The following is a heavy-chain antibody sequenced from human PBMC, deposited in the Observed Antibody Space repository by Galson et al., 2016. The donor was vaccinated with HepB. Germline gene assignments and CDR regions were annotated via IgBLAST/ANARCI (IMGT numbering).Heavy chain of an antibody. D-gene: IGHD2-15*01. CDR1: GFIFNNFG. J-gene: IGHJ4*02. Sequence: SLRLSCAASGFIFNNFGMHWVRQAPGKGLEWVAVISPDGSKIYYADSVKGRFTISRDNSKSTLYLQMNSLRGEDTAVYYCASEILGHCSGGSCYTGDHWGQGTLVTVSS. CDR2: ISPDGSKI. CDR3: ASEILGHCSGGSCYTGDH. V-gene: IGHV3-30*03.